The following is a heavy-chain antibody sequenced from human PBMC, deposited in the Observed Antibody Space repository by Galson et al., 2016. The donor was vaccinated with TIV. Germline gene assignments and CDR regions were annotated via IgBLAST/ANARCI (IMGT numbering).Heavy chain of an antibody. CDR1: GFTFSSWP. J-gene: IGHJ3*02. D-gene: IGHD3-22*01. Sequence: SLRLSCAASGFTFSSWPMSWVRRAPGKGLEWVSAISASGGNTFYADSVKGRFTISRDNSKKTLYLQMDSLRAEDTAVYYCAKSFQYFYDNSGYFPYGFPIWGRGTMVTVSS. CDR2: ISASGGNT. CDR3: AKSFQYFYDNSGYFPYGFPI. V-gene: IGHV3-23*01.